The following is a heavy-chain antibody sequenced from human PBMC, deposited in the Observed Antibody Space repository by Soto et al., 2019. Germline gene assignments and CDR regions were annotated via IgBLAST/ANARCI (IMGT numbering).Heavy chain of an antibody. D-gene: IGHD3-9*01. CDR1: GFTFDDYA. CDR2: ISGNGGST. Sequence: GGSLRLSCAASGFTFDDYAMHWVRQAPGKGLEWVSGISGNGGSTYYADSVKGRFTISRDNSKNTLYLQMNSLRAEDTAVYYCAKGNWFHAFDIWGQGTMVTVSS. CDR3: AKGNWFHAFDI. V-gene: IGHV3-23*01. J-gene: IGHJ3*02.